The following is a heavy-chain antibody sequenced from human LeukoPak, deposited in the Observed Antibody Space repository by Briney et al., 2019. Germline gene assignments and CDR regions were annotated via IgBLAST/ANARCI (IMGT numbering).Heavy chain of an antibody. D-gene: IGHD5-18*01. Sequence: PGGSLTLSCAASGFTFSDYYMSWIRQAPGKGLEGVSYISSSGSTIYYADSVKGRFTISMDNAKNSLYLQMNSLRAEDTAVYYCARDLSGVTGYTYGRGIDYWGQGTLVTVSS. CDR2: ISSSGSTI. CDR1: GFTFSDYY. V-gene: IGHV3-11*04. CDR3: ARDLSGVTGYTYGRGIDY. J-gene: IGHJ4*02.